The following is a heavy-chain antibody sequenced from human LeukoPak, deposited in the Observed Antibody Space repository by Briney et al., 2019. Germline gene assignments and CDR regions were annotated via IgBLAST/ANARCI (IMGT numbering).Heavy chain of an antibody. V-gene: IGHV4-34*01. D-gene: IGHD5-18*01. CDR1: GGSFSGYY. Sequence: PSETLSLTCAVYGGSFSGYYWSWIRQPPGKGLECIGEINHSGSTNYNPSLKSRVTISVDTSKNQFSLKLSSVTAADTAVYYCARVVRGYSYGYLYYFDYWGQGTLVTVSS. CDR3: ARVVRGYSYGYLYYFDY. CDR2: INHSGST. J-gene: IGHJ4*02.